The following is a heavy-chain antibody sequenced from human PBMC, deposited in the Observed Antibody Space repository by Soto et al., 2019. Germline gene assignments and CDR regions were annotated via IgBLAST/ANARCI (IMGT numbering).Heavy chain of an antibody. CDR2: ISSSSFTI. CDR3: SKDGAYDYVWGSYRIDY. J-gene: IGHJ4*02. D-gene: IGHD3-16*02. Sequence: GGSLRLSCAASGFSFSDYSMNWVRQAPGRGLEWVSYISSSSFTIHYADSVEGRFAISRDNAKNSLYLQMNSLRAEDTALYYCSKDGAYDYVWGSYRIDYWGQGTPVTVSS. V-gene: IGHV3-48*01. CDR1: GFSFSDYS.